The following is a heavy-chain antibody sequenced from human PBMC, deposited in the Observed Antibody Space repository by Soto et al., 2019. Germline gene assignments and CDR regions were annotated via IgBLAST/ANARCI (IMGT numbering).Heavy chain of an antibody. V-gene: IGHV3-30*18. CDR3: AQGEYLYDSRGALDP. CDR2: TSYDGSKR. Sequence: QVQMVESGGGVVHPGRSLRLSCVASGFTFSTYDIHWVRQAPGKGLEWVAVTSYDGSKRYYADSVVGRFTISRDNTKNTVDLQMNSLRAEDTAIYYCAQGEYLYDSRGALDPWGQGTLVTVSS. CDR1: GFTFSTYD. J-gene: IGHJ5*02. D-gene: IGHD3-22*01.